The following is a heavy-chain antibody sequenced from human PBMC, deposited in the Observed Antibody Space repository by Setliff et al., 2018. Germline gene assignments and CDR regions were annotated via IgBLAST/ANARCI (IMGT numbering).Heavy chain of an antibody. CDR2: INHSGST. Sequence: SETLSLTCTVYGGSFSDYYWGWVRQPPGKGLEWIGEINHSGSTNYKSSLKSRVTISVDTSKNQFSLKLNSVTAADTAVYYCARRWNFGPYGSGIHDAFDMWGQGTMVTVSS. J-gene: IGHJ3*02. D-gene: IGHD3-10*01. CDR3: ARRWNFGPYGSGIHDAFDM. CDR1: GGSFSDYY. V-gene: IGHV4-34*01.